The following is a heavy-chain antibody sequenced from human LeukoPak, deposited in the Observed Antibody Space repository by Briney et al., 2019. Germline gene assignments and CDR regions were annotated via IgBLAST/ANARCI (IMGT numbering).Heavy chain of an antibody. CDR1: GYTLTELS. CDR3: ATGLPAAKDADAFDI. Sequence: ASVKVSCKVSGYTLTELSMHWVRQAPGKGLEWMGGFDPEDGETIYAQKFQGRVTMTEDTSTDTAYMELSSVRSEDTAVYYCATGLPAAKDADAFDIWGQGTMVTVSS. CDR2: FDPEDGET. V-gene: IGHV1-24*01. J-gene: IGHJ3*02. D-gene: IGHD2-2*01.